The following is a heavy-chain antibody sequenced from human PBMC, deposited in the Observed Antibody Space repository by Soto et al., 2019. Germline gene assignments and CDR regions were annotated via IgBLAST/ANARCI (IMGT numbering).Heavy chain of an antibody. CDR3: ASAYYDSSGYYYY. Sequence: PSETLSLTSTVSGGSISSSSYYWGVIRQPPGKGLEWIGSIYYSGSTYYNPSLKSRVTISVDTSKNQFSLKLSSVTAADTAVYYCASAYYDSSGYYYYWGTGNLVTVPS. CDR2: IYYSGST. J-gene: IGHJ4*02. D-gene: IGHD3-22*01. V-gene: IGHV4-39*01. CDR1: GGSISSSSYY.